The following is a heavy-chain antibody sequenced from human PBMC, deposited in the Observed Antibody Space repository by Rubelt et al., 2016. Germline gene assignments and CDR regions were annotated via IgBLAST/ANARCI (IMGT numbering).Heavy chain of an antibody. CDR2: IYHTGST. V-gene: IGHV4-4*01. CDR3: ASALSGYRYYFDF. Sequence: QVQLQESGPGLVKPSGTLSLTCAVSGGSISSSNWWSWVRQPPGKGLEWIGEIYHTGSTNYNPSLKSRATISIDRSRNQFSLNLTSVTATDTAMYCCASALSGYRYYFDFWGQGTLVTVSS. D-gene: IGHD3-16*02. J-gene: IGHJ4*02. CDR1: GGSISSSNW.